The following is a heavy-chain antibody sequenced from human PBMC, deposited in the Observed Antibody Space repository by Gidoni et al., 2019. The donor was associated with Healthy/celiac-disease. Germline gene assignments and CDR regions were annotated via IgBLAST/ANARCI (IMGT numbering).Heavy chain of an antibody. J-gene: IGHJ6*03. CDR1: GFTFSNAW. Sequence: VQLVESGGGLVNTGVALRLSGAASGFTFSNAWTSWVRQAPGKGLGWVGRIKSKTDDGTTDYDAPVKGRFTISRDDSKNTLYLQMNSLKTEDTAVYYCTTDPGTDYYYYYYMDVWGKGTTVTVSS. CDR3: TTDPGTDYYYYYYMDV. D-gene: IGHD1-7*01. CDR2: IKSKTDDGTT. V-gene: IGHV3-15*01.